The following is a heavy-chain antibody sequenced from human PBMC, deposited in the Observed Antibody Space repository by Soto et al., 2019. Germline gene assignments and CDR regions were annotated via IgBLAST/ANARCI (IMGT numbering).Heavy chain of an antibody. CDR1: GFTFRSYA. CDR2: IAYDGSNK. V-gene: IGHV3-30-3*01. J-gene: IGHJ6*02. CDR3: ARGDREDIAVVIGVRPGEYGVDV. Sequence: ESGGGVVQPGRSLRLSCAASGFTFRSYAMHWVRQAPGKGLECVAVIAYDGSNKFYRDYVRGRFTISRDNSENTLYLQINSLRYEDTAVYYCARGDREDIAVVIGVRPGEYGVDVWGQGTTVTVSS. D-gene: IGHD2-15*01.